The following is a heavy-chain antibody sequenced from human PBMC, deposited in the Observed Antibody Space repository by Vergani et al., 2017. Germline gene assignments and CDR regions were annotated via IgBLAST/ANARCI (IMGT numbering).Heavy chain of an antibody. CDR1: GYSFTSYW. Sequence: EVQLVQSGAEVKKPGESLKISCKGSGYSFTSYWIGWVRQMPGKGLEWMGIIYPGDSDTRYSPSFQGQVTISADKSISTAYLQWSSLKASDTAMYYCARSLVFVVVPAAISRGDPYYFDYWGQGTLVTVSS. D-gene: IGHD2-2*01. CDR2: IYPGDSDT. CDR3: ARSLVFVVVPAAISRGDPYYFDY. V-gene: IGHV5-51*01. J-gene: IGHJ4*02.